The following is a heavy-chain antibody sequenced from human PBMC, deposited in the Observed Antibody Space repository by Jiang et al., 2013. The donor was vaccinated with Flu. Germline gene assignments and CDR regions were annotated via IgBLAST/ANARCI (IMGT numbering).Heavy chain of an antibody. V-gene: IGHV3-30*04. CDR3: ARAKGGDGYSEFDY. Sequence: FSSYAMHWVRQAPGKGLEWVAVISYDGSNKYYADSVKGRFTISRDNSKNTLYLQMNSLRAEDTAVYYCARAKGGDGYSEFDYWGQGTLVTVSS. CDR2: ISYDGSNK. CDR1: FSSYA. J-gene: IGHJ4*02. D-gene: IGHD5-24*01.